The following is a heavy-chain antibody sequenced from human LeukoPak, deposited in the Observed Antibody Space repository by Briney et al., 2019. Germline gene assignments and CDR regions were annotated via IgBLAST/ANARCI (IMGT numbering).Heavy chain of an antibody. D-gene: IGHD3-22*01. CDR3: ATVRYYDSSGYYFDY. CDR2: MNPNSGNT. V-gene: IGHV1-8*03. CDR1: GYTFTSYD. Sequence: ASVKVSCKASGYTFTSYDINWVRQATGQGLEWMGWMNPNSGNTGYAQKFQGRVTITEDTSTDTAYMELSSLRSEDTAVYYCATVRYYDSSGYYFDYWGQGTLVTVSS. J-gene: IGHJ4*02.